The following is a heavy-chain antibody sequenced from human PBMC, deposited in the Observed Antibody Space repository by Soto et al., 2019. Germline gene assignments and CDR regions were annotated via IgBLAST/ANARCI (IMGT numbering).Heavy chain of an antibody. Sequence: QVQMVESGGGVVQPGRSLRLSCAASGFTFSHYAMHWVRQAPGKGLEWVALMSYDGSNEYYADSGKGRCTISRDNSKNTLYRQINSLRAEDTAVYLCAKYGSHHVDDWGQGTLVTVSS. J-gene: IGHJ4*02. D-gene: IGHD1-26*01. CDR1: GFTFSHYA. CDR3: AKYGSHHVDD. CDR2: MSYDGSNE. V-gene: IGHV3-30*18.